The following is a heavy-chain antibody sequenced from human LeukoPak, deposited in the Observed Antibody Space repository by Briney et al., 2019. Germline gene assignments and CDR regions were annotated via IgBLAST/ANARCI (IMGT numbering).Heavy chain of an antibody. J-gene: IGHJ4*02. V-gene: IGHV4-34*01. D-gene: IGHD5-24*01. CDR2: IHPTERG. CDR3: ARGIDAYKIGNI. CDR1: GGSFSSYY. Sequence: SETLSLTCAVFGGSFSSYYLTWIRQSPAKGLEWVGEIHPTERGHYNPSLESRVTMSVDTSKNQFYLRMSSVTAADTAVYFCARGIDAYKIGNIWGQGSLVTVSS.